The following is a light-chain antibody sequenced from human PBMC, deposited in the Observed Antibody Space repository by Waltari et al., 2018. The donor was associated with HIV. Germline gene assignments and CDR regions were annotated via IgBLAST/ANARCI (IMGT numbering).Light chain of an antibody. CDR3: AIWSDSLTGWV. J-gene: IGLJ3*02. CDR1: GCHFGTNS. CDR2: GNN. V-gene: IGLV1-47*01. Sequence: QSVFTPTHSASGGPGQRVTISCSGRGCHFGTNSAFWYHHLPGAAPRLLIYGNNQRPSGVPDRFSASKSDTSASLAISGLRSEDEGDYYCAIWSDSLTGWVFGGGTKVTVL.